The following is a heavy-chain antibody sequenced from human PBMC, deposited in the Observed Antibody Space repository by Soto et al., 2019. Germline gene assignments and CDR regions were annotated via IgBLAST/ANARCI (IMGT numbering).Heavy chain of an antibody. D-gene: IGHD3-22*01. V-gene: IGHV1-18*01. CDR2: ISAYNGNT. CDR3: ARDGYYYDSSGYSSGAFDI. J-gene: IGHJ3*02. CDR1: GYTFTSYG. Sequence: ASVKVSFKASGYTFTSYGISWVRQAPGQGLEWMGWISAYNGNTNYAQKLQGRVTMTTDTSTSTAYMELRSLRSDDTAVYYCARDGYYYDSSGYSSGAFDIWGQGTMVTVSS.